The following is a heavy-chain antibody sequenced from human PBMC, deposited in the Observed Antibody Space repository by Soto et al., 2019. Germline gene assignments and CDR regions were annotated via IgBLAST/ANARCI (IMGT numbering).Heavy chain of an antibody. Sequence: GESLKISCKGSGYSFTSYWIGWVRQMPGKGLEWMGIIYPGDSDTRYSPSFQGQVTISADKSISTAYLQWSSLKASDTAMYYCARGARYCSGGSCYDVGYYYYGMDVWGQGTTVTVSS. CDR2: IYPGDSDT. J-gene: IGHJ6*02. D-gene: IGHD2-15*01. CDR1: GYSFTSYW. CDR3: ARGARYCSGGSCYDVGYYYYGMDV. V-gene: IGHV5-51*01.